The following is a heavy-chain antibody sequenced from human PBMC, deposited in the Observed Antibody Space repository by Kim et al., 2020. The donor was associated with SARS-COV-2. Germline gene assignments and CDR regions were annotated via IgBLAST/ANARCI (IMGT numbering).Heavy chain of an antibody. CDR2: ISYDGGNE. J-gene: IGHJ3*02. Sequence: GGSLRLSCAASGFTFSSYGMHWVRQAPGKGLEWVAVISYDGGNEYYADSVKGRFTISRDNSKNTLYLQMNSLRAEDTAVYYCAKVEYSSSSDAFFIWGEG. D-gene: IGHD6-6*01. CDR1: GFTFSSYG. V-gene: IGHV3-30*18. CDR3: AKVEYSSSSDAFFI.